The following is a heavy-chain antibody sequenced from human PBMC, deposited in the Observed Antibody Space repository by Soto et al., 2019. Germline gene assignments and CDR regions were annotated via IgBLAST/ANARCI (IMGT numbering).Heavy chain of an antibody. CDR3: ARDAGGSYLNWFDP. J-gene: IGHJ5*02. Sequence: GGSLRLSWAAAGFTFSSYGMHWVRQAPGKGLEWVAVIWYDGGNKYYADSVKGRFTISRDNSKNTLYLQMNSLRAEDTAVYYCARDAGGSYLNWFDPWGQGTPVTVSS. CDR2: IWYDGGNK. CDR1: GFTFSSYG. D-gene: IGHD1-26*01. V-gene: IGHV3-33*01.